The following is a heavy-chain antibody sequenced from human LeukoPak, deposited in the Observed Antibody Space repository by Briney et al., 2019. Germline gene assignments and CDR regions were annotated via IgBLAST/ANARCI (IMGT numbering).Heavy chain of an antibody. CDR3: ARDGGSGIDY. J-gene: IGHJ4*02. CDR2: IWYDGSRK. D-gene: IGHD3-10*01. Sequence: GGSLRLSCAASGFSLTTYGTHWLRQAPGKGLEWVAVIWYDGSRKFYGDSVKGRFTVSRDTFENTMYLQMNSLRVKDTAVYYCARDGGSGIDYWGQGTLVTVSS. V-gene: IGHV3-33*01. CDR1: GFSLTTYG.